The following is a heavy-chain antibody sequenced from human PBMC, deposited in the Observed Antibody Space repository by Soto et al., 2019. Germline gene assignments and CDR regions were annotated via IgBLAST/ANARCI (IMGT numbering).Heavy chain of an antibody. CDR1: GGSVSSGSYY. CDR3: AREPRYFDFWSGSPSDYYYGMDV. CDR2: IYDSGST. D-gene: IGHD3-3*01. V-gene: IGHV4-61*01. J-gene: IGHJ6*02. Sequence: QVQLQESGPGLVKPSETLSLTCTVSGGSVSSGSYYWSWIRQPPGKGLEWIGYIYDSGSTNDHPSLHSRVTISVVTSKPQISLTLSSVTAADTAVYYCAREPRYFDFWSGSPSDYYYGMDVWGQGTTVTVSS.